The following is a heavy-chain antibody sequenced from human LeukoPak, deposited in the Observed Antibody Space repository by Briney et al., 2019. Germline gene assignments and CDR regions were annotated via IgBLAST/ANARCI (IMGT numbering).Heavy chain of an antibody. Sequence: PSETLSLTCTVSGGSISSSRYYWGWIRQPPGKGLEWFGSISYSGSTYYNPSLKSRVTISVDTSKNQFSLKLSSVTAADTAVYYCASESGDSGPFDYWGQGTLVTVSS. D-gene: IGHD2-21*01. J-gene: IGHJ4*02. CDR2: ISYSGST. CDR1: GGSISSSRYY. V-gene: IGHV4-39*07. CDR3: ASESGDSGPFDY.